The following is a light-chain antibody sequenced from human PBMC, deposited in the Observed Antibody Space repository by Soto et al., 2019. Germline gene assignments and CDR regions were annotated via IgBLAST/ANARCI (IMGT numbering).Light chain of an antibody. CDR1: QSINRD. CDR3: QQDNARPIT. CDR2: GAS. J-gene: IGKJ5*01. Sequence: TLPFFPGTISTLYCRASQSINRDLAWYVQKPGQAPRRVIYGASTWGTGVPPRFTGSGSGTEFTLTISGLQSEDFAVYYCQQDNARPITFGQGTRL. V-gene: IGKV3D-15*01.